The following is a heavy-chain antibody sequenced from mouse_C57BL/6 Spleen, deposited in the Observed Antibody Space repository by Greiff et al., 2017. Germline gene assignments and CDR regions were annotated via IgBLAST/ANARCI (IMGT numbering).Heavy chain of an antibody. D-gene: IGHD2-2*01. CDR2: INPNNGGT. CDR3: ARSTMVTYFDY. J-gene: IGHJ2*01. Sequence: VQLRQSGPELVKPGASVKMSCKASGYTFTDYNMHWVKQSHGKSLEWIGYINPNNGGTSYNQKFKGKATLTVNKSSRTAYMELRSLTSEDSAVYYCARSTMVTYFDYGGQGTTLTVSS. CDR1: GYTFTDYN. V-gene: IGHV1-22*01.